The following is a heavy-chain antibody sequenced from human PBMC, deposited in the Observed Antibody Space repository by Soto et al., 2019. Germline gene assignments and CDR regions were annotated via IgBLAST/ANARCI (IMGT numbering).Heavy chain of an antibody. CDR3: VREEV. Sequence: EEQLVESGGGLVQPGGSLRLSCVASGFTFSSYWMSWVRQAPGKGLEWVANIKPDGSEKYYLDSVEGRFTISRDNAEKSLYLQMDSLRAEDTALYYCVREEVWGQGTPVTVSS. V-gene: IGHV3-7*05. J-gene: IGHJ1*01. CDR1: GFTFSSYW. CDR2: IKPDGSEK.